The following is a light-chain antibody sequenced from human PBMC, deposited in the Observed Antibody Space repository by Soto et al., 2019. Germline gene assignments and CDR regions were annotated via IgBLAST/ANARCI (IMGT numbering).Light chain of an antibody. J-gene: IGKJ1*01. Sequence: EIVLTQSPGTPSLSPGERATLSCRASQSVSSSYLAWYQQKPGQAPRLLIYGASSRATGIPDRFSGSGSGTDFALTISRLEPEDFAVYYCQQYGRSPGTFGQGTKVEIK. V-gene: IGKV3-20*01. CDR3: QQYGRSPGT. CDR1: QSVSSSY. CDR2: GAS.